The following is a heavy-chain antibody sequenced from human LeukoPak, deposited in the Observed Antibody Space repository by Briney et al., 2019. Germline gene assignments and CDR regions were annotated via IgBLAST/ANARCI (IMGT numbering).Heavy chain of an antibody. CDR3: ARPVVAATTPDTFDI. CDR2: ISSGGRTI. Sequence: TGGSLRLSCAASGFTFSSYEMHWVRQAPGKGLEWVSYISSGGRTIYYADSVKGRFTMSRDNAKNSLYLQMNSLRAEDTAVYYCARPVVAATTPDTFDIWGQGTMVTVSS. D-gene: IGHD2-15*01. CDR1: GFTFSSYE. V-gene: IGHV3-48*03. J-gene: IGHJ3*02.